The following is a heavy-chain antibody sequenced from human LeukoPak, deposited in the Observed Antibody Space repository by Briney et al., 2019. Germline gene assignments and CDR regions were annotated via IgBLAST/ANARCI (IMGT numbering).Heavy chain of an antibody. Sequence: PGGSLRLSCAASGFTFSSYEMNSVRQAPGKGLEWGSYISSSGSTIYYADSVKGRFTISRDNAKNSLYLQMNSLRAEDTAVYYCATITMVRGNDASDIWGQGTMVTVSS. CDR2: ISSSGSTI. D-gene: IGHD3-10*01. CDR1: GFTFSSYE. V-gene: IGHV3-48*03. J-gene: IGHJ3*02. CDR3: ATITMVRGNDASDI.